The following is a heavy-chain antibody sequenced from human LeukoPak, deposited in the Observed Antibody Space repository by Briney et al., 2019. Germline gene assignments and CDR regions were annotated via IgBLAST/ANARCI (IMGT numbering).Heavy chain of an antibody. CDR2: IYTSGRT. D-gene: IGHD1-26*01. Sequence: SQTLSLTCTVSGGSISSGTYYWSCTRQPAGKGLGWIGRIYTSGRTNYNPSLKSRVTVSVDTSKNQFSLKLNSVTAADTAVYYCARESLGPPYYFDFWGQGTLVTVSS. CDR1: GGSISSGTYY. J-gene: IGHJ4*02. V-gene: IGHV4-61*02. CDR3: ARESLGPPYYFDF.